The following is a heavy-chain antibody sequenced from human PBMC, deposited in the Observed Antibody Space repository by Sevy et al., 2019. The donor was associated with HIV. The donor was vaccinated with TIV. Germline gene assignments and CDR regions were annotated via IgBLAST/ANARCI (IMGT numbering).Heavy chain of an antibody. Sequence: GGSLRLSCAASGLTFSKYSMSWVRQPPGKGLEWVSTLSFVCGEINYADSVKGRFTISRANSKSSVYRQMNNLRPEDTAVYYCAREGCTEPHDYWGQGTLVTVSS. D-gene: IGHD2-8*02. CDR3: AREGCTEPHDY. CDR1: GLTFSKYS. CDR2: LSFVCGEI. J-gene: IGHJ4*02. V-gene: IGHV3-23*01.